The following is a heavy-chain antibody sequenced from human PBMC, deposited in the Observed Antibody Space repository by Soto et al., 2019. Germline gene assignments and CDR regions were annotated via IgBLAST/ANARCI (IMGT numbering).Heavy chain of an antibody. V-gene: IGHV4-59*01. CDR3: ARGPHYTAMVKYYYYYMDV. CDR1: GGSISSYY. J-gene: IGHJ6*03. Sequence: QVQLQESGPGLVKPSETLSLTCTVSGGSISSYYWSWIRQPPGKGLEWIGYIYYSGSTNYTPSLKSRVPIAVDTSKNQFSLKLSSVTAADTAVYYCARGPHYTAMVKYYYYYMDVWGKGTTVTVSS. CDR2: IYYSGST. D-gene: IGHD5-18*01.